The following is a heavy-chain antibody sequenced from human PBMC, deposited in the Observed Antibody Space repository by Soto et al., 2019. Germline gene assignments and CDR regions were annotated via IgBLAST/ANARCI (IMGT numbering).Heavy chain of an antibody. Sequence: TSETLSLTCTVSGGSISSSSYYWGWIRQPPGKGLEWIGSIYYSGSTNYNPSLKSRVTISVDTSKNQFSLTLTSVTAADTAVDYCGREKIIALLASWVKGTLVPVSS. J-gene: IGHJ5*02. CDR1: GGSISSSSYY. CDR3: GREKIIALLAS. CDR2: IYYSGST. D-gene: IGHD2-15*01. V-gene: IGHV4-39*07.